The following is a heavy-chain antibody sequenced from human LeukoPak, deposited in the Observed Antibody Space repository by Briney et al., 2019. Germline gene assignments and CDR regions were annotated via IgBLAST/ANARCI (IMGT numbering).Heavy chain of an antibody. J-gene: IGHJ5*02. CDR3: ARERYCSGGSCYNIWFDP. Sequence: ASVKVSCKASGYTFTSYGISWVRQAPGQGLEWTGWISAYNGNTNYAQKLQGRVTMTTDTSTSTAYMELRSLRSDDTAVYYCARERYCSGGSCYNIWFDPWGQGTLVTVSS. V-gene: IGHV1-18*01. CDR1: GYTFTSYG. D-gene: IGHD2-15*01. CDR2: ISAYNGNT.